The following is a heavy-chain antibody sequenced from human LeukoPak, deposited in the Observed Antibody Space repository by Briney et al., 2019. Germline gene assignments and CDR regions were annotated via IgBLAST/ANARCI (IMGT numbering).Heavy chain of an antibody. Sequence: KISCKGSGYSFTSYWIGWVRQMPGKGLEWMGIIYPGDSDTRYSPSFQGQVTISADKSISTAYLQWSSLKASDTAMYYCARHKIAVAGIWGFLDYYYYGMDVWGQGTTVTVSS. CDR3: ARHKIAVAGIWGFLDYYYYGMDV. CDR2: IYPGDSDT. V-gene: IGHV5-51*01. J-gene: IGHJ6*02. CDR1: GYSFTSYW. D-gene: IGHD6-19*01.